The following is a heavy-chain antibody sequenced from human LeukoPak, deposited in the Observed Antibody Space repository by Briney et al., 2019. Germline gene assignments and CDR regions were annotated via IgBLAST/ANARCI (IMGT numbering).Heavy chain of an antibody. CDR2: ISGDGVST. J-gene: IGHJ4*02. CDR3: AKERFRDRGYDSSFEY. Sequence: PGGSLRLSCAASGFTFDDYAMHWVRKAPAKGLEWVSLISGDGVSTYYADSVKGRFTISRDNSKNSLYLQMNSLRTEDTAFYYCAKERFRDRGYDSSFEYWGQGTLVTVSS. D-gene: IGHD5-12*01. CDR1: GFTFDDYA. V-gene: IGHV3-43*02.